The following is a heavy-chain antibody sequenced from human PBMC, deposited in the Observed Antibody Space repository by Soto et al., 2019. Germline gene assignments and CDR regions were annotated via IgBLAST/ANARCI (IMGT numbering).Heavy chain of an antibody. CDR3: ARLHSHGTYGMDV. Sequence: SVKGSCKASGGSFTYTLSWVRQAPGQGLEWMGGIIPIFGTTNYAQKFQGRVTITADESTKTAYMELSTLRSEDTGVYYCARLHSHGTYGMDVWGQGTTVTVSS. V-gene: IGHV1-69*13. D-gene: IGHD5-18*01. CDR1: GGSFTYT. CDR2: IIPIFGTT. J-gene: IGHJ6*02.